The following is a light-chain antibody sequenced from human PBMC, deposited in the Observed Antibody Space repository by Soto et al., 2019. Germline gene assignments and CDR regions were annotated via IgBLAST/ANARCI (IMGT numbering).Light chain of an antibody. CDR1: SSNIGAGYE. Sequence: QSVLTQPPSVSEAPGQRVTISCTGSSSNIGAGYEAHWYQQVPGTAPKLLIYENNNRPSGVTDRFSGSESGTSAALAITGLQAEDEAVYYCQSYDSSLSGYVFGTGSKLTVL. V-gene: IGLV1-40*01. CDR3: QSYDSSLSGYV. J-gene: IGLJ1*01. CDR2: ENN.